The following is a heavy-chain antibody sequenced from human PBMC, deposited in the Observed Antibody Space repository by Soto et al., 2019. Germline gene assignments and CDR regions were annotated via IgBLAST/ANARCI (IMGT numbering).Heavy chain of an antibody. J-gene: IGHJ1*01. CDR2: ISSSSSTI. CDR3: ARDFSAYSSGWYWYFQH. Sequence: EVQLVESGGGLVQPGGSLRLSCAASGFTFSSYSMNWVRQAPGKGLEWASYISSSSSTIYYADSVKGRFTISRDNAKNSLYLQMNSLRAEDTAVYYCARDFSAYSSGWYWYFQHWGQGTLVTVSS. CDR1: GFTFSSYS. D-gene: IGHD6-19*01. V-gene: IGHV3-48*01.